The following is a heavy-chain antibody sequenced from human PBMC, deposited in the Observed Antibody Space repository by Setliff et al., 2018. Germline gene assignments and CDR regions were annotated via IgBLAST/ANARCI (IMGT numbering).Heavy chain of an antibody. CDR1: GYTLTELS. V-gene: IGHV1-24*01. Sequence: ASVKVSCKVSGYTLTELSMHWVRQAPGKGLEWMGGFDPEDGETIFAQKFQDRVTMTGDTSTDTAYMELSSLRSEDTAVYYCATAAAVTSFLDYWGQGTLVTVSS. CDR3: ATAAAVTSFLDY. CDR2: FDPEDGET. J-gene: IGHJ4*02. D-gene: IGHD4-17*01.